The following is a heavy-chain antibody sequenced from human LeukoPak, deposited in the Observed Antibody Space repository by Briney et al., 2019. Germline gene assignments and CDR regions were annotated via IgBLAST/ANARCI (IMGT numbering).Heavy chain of an antibody. CDR3: ATGKSSGYRY. V-gene: IGHV1-24*01. J-gene: IGHJ4*02. CDR2: FDPEDGET. CDR1: GYTFTGYY. Sequence: GASVKVSCKASGYTFTGYYMHWVRQAPGQGLEWMGGFDPEDGETIYAQKFQGRVTMTEDTSTDTAYMELSSLRSEDTAVYYCATGKSSGYRYWGQGTLVTVSS. D-gene: IGHD3-22*01.